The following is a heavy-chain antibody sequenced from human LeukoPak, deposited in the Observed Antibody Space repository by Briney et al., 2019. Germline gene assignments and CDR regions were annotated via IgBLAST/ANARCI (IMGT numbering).Heavy chain of an antibody. CDR2: MNPNSGNA. Sequence: GASVKVSCKASGYTFTNYDINWVRQATGQGLEWMGYMNPNSGNAGYAQKFQDRVTITSDTSIGTAYMELSRLRSDDTAVYYCARDLSQYYDILTGYYSLRYWGRGTLVTVSS. CDR1: GYTFTNYD. CDR3: ARDLSQYYDILTGYYSLRY. J-gene: IGHJ4*02. D-gene: IGHD3-9*01. V-gene: IGHV1-8*03.